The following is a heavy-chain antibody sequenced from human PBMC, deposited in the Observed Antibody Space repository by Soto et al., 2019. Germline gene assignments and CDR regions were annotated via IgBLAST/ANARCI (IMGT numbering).Heavy chain of an antibody. CDR2: IYYSGST. Sequence: PSETLYLTCTVSGGSISSYYWSWIRQPPGKGLEWIGYIYYSGSTNYNPSLKSRVTISVDTSKNQFSLKLSSVTAADTAVYYSARVANFDYWGQGTLVTVSS. CDR3: ARVANFDY. CDR1: GGSISSYY. J-gene: IGHJ4*02. V-gene: IGHV4-59*01.